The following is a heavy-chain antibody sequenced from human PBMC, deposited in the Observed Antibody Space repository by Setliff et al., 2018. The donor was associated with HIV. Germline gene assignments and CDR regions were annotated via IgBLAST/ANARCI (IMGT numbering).Heavy chain of an antibody. CDR3: ARGRDYVWGNYHYSGGGAFDI. D-gene: IGHD3-16*02. CDR2: INHSGDT. CDR1: GGSFSGYF. V-gene: IGHV4-34*01. J-gene: IGHJ3*02. Sequence: SETLSLTCAVYGGSFSGYFWSWIRQSPGKGLEWIGEINHSGDTYCNPSLKSRVSISIDTSKNQFSLKLTSVTAADTAVYYCARGRDYVWGNYHYSGGGAFDIGGQGTAVTVSS.